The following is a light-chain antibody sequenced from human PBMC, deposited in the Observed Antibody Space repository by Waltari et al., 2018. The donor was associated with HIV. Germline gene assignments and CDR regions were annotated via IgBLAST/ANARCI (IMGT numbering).Light chain of an antibody. CDR3: MQALQIPWT. J-gene: IGKJ1*01. Sequence: DIVMTQSPLSLPVTPGEPASISCRSSQSLLHSNGHNSLDWYLQRPVQSPQLLISSGSNRASGVPDRFSGSGSGTDFTLEISRVEAEDVGVYYCMQALQIPWTFGQGTKVEIK. CDR2: SGS. CDR1: QSLLHSNGHNS. V-gene: IGKV2-28*01.